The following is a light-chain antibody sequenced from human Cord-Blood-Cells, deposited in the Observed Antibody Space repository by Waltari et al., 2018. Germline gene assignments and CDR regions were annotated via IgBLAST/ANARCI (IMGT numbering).Light chain of an antibody. CDR3: CSYAGSSTWV. CDR1: SSDVGSYNL. J-gene: IGLJ3*02. V-gene: IGLV2-23*01. CDR2: EGS. Sequence: QSALTQPASVSGSPGQSITISYTGTSSDVGSYNLFSCYQQHPAKAPKLMIYEGSKRPSGVSNRFSGSKSGNTASLTISGLQAEDEADYYCCSYAGSSTWVFGGGTKLTVL.